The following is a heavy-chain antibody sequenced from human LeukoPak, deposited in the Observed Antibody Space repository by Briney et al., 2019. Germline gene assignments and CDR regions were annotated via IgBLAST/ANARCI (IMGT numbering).Heavy chain of an antibody. CDR3: AKDRYDILNGMHTF. D-gene: IGHD3-9*01. CDR2: ISGSGGST. Sequence: GGSLRLSCAASGFTFGGYAMRWVRQARGKGLEWVSDISGSGGSTYYADSVKGRFTISRDNSNNTLYLQMNSLRAEDTAVYYCAKDRYDILNGMHTFWGQGTLVTVSS. J-gene: IGHJ4*02. V-gene: IGHV3-23*01. CDR1: GFTFGGYA.